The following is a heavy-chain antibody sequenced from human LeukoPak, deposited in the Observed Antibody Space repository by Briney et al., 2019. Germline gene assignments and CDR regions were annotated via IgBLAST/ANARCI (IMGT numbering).Heavy chain of an antibody. V-gene: IGHV1-8*02. CDR3: ARVSRYCSGGSCHYYFDY. CDR1: GYTFTSYA. CDR2: MNPNSGNT. Sequence: GASVKVSCKASGYTFTSYAMHWVRQAPGQRLEWMGWMNPNSGNTGYAQKFQGRVTMTRNTSISTAYMELSSRRSEDTAVYYCARVSRYCSGGSCHYYFDYWGQGTLVTVSS. J-gene: IGHJ4*02. D-gene: IGHD2-15*01.